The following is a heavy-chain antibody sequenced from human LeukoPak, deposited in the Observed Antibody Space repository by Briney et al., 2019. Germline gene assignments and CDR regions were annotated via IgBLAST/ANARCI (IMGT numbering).Heavy chain of an antibody. Sequence: PSETLSLTCTVSGGSISSYYWSWIRQPPGKGLEWIGYIYYSGSTNYNPSLKSRVTISVDTSKNKFSLKLSSVTAADTAVYYCARIRSRKWGFDYWGQGTLVTVSS. J-gene: IGHJ4*02. CDR2: IYYSGST. V-gene: IGHV4-59*12. CDR3: ARIRSRKWGFDY. D-gene: IGHD1-26*01. CDR1: GGSISSYY.